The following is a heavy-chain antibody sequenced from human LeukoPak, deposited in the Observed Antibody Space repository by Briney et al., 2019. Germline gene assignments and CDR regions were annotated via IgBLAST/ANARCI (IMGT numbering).Heavy chain of an antibody. Sequence: GESLKISCKGSGYSFTSYWIGWVRQMPGKGLEWMGITYPGDSDTRYSPSFQGQVTISADKSISTAYLQWSSLKASDTAMYYCARHGGFWSGYYPLPWFDPWGLGTLVTVSS. V-gene: IGHV5-51*01. D-gene: IGHD3-3*01. CDR2: TYPGDSDT. CDR1: GYSFTSYW. J-gene: IGHJ5*02. CDR3: ARHGGFWSGYYPLPWFDP.